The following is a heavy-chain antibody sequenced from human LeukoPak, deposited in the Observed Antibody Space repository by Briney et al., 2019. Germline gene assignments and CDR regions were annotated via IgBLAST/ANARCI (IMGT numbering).Heavy chain of an antibody. CDR2: IYYSGST. CDR3: ARGGATGWPLSWFDP. CDR1: GGSISTYS. V-gene: IGHV4-59*08. D-gene: IGHD1-26*01. Sequence: SETLSLTCTVSGGSISTYSWSWIRQPPGKGLEWIGYIYYSGSTNYNPSLNSRVTISVDTSKNQFSLKLTSMTAADTAVYYCARGGATGWPLSWFDPWGRGTLVTVSS. J-gene: IGHJ5*02.